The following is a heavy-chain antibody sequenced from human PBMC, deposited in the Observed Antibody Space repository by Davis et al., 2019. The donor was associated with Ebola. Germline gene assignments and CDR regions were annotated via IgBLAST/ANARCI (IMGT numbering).Heavy chain of an antibody. V-gene: IGHV3-9*01. J-gene: IGHJ6*02. Sequence: PGGSLRLSCVASGFIFDDYAMHWVRQAPGKGLEWVSGISWNSVSIDYEDSVKGRFTISRDNAKNSLYLQMNSLRVEDTALYYCAKDWSQAVAATDGMDVWGQGTTVTVSS. CDR1: GFIFDDYA. CDR2: ISWNSVSI. CDR3: AKDWSQAVAATDGMDV. D-gene: IGHD6-19*01.